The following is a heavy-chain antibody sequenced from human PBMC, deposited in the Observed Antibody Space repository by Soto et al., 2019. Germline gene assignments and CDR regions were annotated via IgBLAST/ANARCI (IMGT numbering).Heavy chain of an antibody. CDR1: GYTFTSYD. Sequence: ASVKVSCKASGYTFTSYDINWVRQATGQGLEWMGWMNPNSGNTGYAQKFQGRVTMTRDTSISTAYMELSSLRSDDTAVYYCARAGPRYLYDILTGGNWFDPWGQGTLVTVAS. D-gene: IGHD3-9*01. CDR2: MNPNSGNT. V-gene: IGHV1-8*01. CDR3: ARAGPRYLYDILTGGNWFDP. J-gene: IGHJ5*02.